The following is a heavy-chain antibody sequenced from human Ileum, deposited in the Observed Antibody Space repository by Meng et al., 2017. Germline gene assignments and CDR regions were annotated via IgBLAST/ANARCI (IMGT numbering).Heavy chain of an antibody. CDR1: SGSVSSGSYY. V-gene: IGHV4-61*01. D-gene: IGHD1-26*01. CDR2: IYYSGST. CDR3: AREWSGSYRHFDY. J-gene: IGHJ4*02. Sequence: QGQLQESGPGLVRPSATLSLTCTVSSGSVSSGSYYWSWIRQPPGKGLEWIGYIYYSGSTDYNPSLKRRVTISVDTSKNQFSLRLSSVTAADTAVYYCAREWSGSYRHFDYWGQGTLVTVSS.